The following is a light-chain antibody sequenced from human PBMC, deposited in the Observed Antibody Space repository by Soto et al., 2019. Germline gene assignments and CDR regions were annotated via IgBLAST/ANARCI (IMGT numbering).Light chain of an antibody. CDR1: QSVNSGY. J-gene: IGKJ2*01. CDR3: QHYGNSPLT. CDR2: GAS. V-gene: IGKV3-20*01. Sequence: EIVLTQSPGTLSLSLGESATLSCRASQSVNSGYVGWYQQKPGQAPRLLIYGASSRATGIPARFSGTGSGTDFTLTISRLEPDDFAVYYCQHYGNSPLTFGQGTKLEIK.